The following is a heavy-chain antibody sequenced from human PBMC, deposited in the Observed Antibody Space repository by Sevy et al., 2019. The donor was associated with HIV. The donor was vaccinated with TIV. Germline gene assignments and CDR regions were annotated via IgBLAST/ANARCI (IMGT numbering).Heavy chain of an antibody. CDR3: ATSRSGYFDGSGYYIY. V-gene: IGHV5-51*01. Sequence: GESLKISCQGSGYSFTSHWIAWVRQMPGKGPEWMGIIYPDDSDTRYSPSFQGQVTFSADKSIFTAYLQWSGLKASDTAIYYCATSRSGYFDGSGYYIYWGQGTQVTVSS. D-gene: IGHD3-22*01. CDR2: IYPDDSDT. CDR1: GYSFTSHW. J-gene: IGHJ4*01.